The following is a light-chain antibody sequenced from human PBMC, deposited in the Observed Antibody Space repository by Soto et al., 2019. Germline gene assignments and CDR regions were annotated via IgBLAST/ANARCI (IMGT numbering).Light chain of an antibody. CDR3: QQSYSLPWT. CDR2: AAS. CDR1: QSITNY. V-gene: IGKV1-39*01. J-gene: IGKJ1*01. Sequence: DIQMTQSPSSLSASVGDRVTITCRANQSITNYLNWYQKKPGKAPNLLIYAASSLQSGVPSRFSSSGSGTDFTLAISRLQPEDFATYYCQQSYSLPWTFGQGTKVEIK.